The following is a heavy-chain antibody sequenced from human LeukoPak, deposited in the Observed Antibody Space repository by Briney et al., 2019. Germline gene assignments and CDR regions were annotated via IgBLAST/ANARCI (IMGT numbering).Heavy chain of an antibody. V-gene: IGHV1-3*03. D-gene: IGHD6-19*01. CDR1: GYTFTDYA. Sequence: EASVKVSCKASGYTFTDYALHWMRQAPGQSLEWMGWITTGRGDTQYSQAFQRRITITRDKSASTVSMDLSALRSEDTAVYYCARGGKQWRGGNYSDSWGQGTLVAVSS. J-gene: IGHJ4*02. CDR2: ITTGRGDT. CDR3: ARGGKQWRGGNYSDS.